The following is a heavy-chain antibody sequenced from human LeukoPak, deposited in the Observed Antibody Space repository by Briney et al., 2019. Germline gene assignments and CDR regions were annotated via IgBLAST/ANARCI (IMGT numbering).Heavy chain of an antibody. D-gene: IGHD3-10*01. J-gene: IGHJ4*02. Sequence: GGSLRLSCAASGFTFSSYAMNWVRQAPGKGLEWVSSISGGAGGAAYADSVKGRFTMSRDNSKNTLYLQMNSLRAEDTAVYYCAKDGGYGSGSYYPDYWGQGTLVTVSS. CDR2: ISGGAGGA. CDR3: AKDGGYGSGSYYPDY. CDR1: GFTFSSYA. V-gene: IGHV3-23*01.